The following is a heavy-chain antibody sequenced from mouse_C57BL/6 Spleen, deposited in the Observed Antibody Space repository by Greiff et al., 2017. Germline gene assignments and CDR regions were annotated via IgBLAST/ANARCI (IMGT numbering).Heavy chain of an antibody. D-gene: IGHD2-3*01. CDR3: ASSDDGYPWFAD. J-gene: IGHJ3*01. CDR2: IYPGSGNT. V-gene: IGHV1-76*01. CDR1: GYTFTDYY. Sequence: VQLQQSGAELVRPGASVKLSCKASGYTFTDYYINWVKQRPGQGLEWIARIYPGSGNTYYNEKFKGKATLTAEKSSSTAYMQLSSLTSEDSAVYFCASSDDGYPWFADWGQGTLVTVSA.